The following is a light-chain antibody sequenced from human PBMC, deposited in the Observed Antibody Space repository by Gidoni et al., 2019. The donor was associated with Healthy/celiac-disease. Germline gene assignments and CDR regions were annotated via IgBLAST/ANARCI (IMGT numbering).Light chain of an antibody. V-gene: IGKV1-39*01. Sequence: DIQMTQSPASLSASVGDRVTLTCRASQSISSNLNWYQQKPGQAPKLLIYAASSWQSGVPSRFSGSGSGTDFTLTISSLQPEDFATYYCQQSNSSPPTFGGGTKVEIK. CDR1: QSISSN. CDR3: QQSNSSPPT. J-gene: IGKJ4*02. CDR2: AAS.